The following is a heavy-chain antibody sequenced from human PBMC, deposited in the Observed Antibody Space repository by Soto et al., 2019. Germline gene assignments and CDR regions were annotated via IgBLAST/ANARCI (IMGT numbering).Heavy chain of an antibody. V-gene: IGHV2-5*02. CDR3: ARLPNDYGGSPIDY. Sequence: QITLKESGPTLVQPTETLTLTCTFSGFPLTTRGVGVDWIRQPPGKPLEWLVFIFWDDDKRYRPSLKTRVTITEDTSRNQVGLTLSNIDSVDTATYCCARLPNDYGGSPIDYWGQGTLVTVSS. CDR2: IFWDDDK. CDR1: GFPLTTRGVG. J-gene: IGHJ4*02. D-gene: IGHD2-15*01.